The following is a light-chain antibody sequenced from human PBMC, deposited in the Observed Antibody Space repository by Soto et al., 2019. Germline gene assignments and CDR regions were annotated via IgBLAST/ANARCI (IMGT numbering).Light chain of an antibody. V-gene: IGKV3-20*01. CDR3: QQYGSSPVT. Sequence: EMVLTRSPGTLSLSPGERATLSCRASQSVSSSYLAWYQQKPGQAPRLLIYGASSRATGIPDRFSGSGSGTDFTLTISRLEPEDFAVYYCQQYGSSPVTFGQGTKV. J-gene: IGKJ1*01. CDR1: QSVSSSY. CDR2: GAS.